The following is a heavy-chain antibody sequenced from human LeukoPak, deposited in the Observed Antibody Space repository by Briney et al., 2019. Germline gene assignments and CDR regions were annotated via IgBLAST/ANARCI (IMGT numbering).Heavy chain of an antibody. Sequence: GESLKISCKGSGYRFTNYWIGWVRQMPGKGLEWMGIIYPGDSETRYSPSFQGQVTISVDKSISTAYLQWSSLKASDTAMYYCARQRSYYDSSGYYYAFDIWGQGTMVTVSS. J-gene: IGHJ3*02. D-gene: IGHD3-22*01. CDR3: ARQRSYYDSSGYYYAFDI. V-gene: IGHV5-51*01. CDR2: IYPGDSET. CDR1: GYRFTNYW.